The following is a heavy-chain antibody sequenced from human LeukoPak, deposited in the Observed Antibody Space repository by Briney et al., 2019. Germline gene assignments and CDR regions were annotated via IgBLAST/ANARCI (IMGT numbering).Heavy chain of an antibody. V-gene: IGHV4-34*01. CDR2: IHRSGST. CDR3: AREGTYTSTSYFFDY. J-gene: IGHJ4*02. D-gene: IGHD6-13*01. Sequence: PSETLSLTCAAFGGSFSGYHWTWIRQPPGKGLEWIGEIHRSGSTNYNPSLQSRVTISVDTSKSQFSLKLRSVTAADTAVYYCAREGTYTSTSYFFDYWGQGALVTVSS. CDR1: GGSFSGYH.